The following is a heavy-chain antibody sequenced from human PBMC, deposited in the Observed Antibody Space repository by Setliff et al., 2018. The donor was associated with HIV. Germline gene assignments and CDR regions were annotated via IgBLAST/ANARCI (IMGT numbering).Heavy chain of an antibody. CDR1: GFTFSTNA. CDR2: ISSSSYI. Sequence: GGSLRLSCAASGFTFSTNAMNWVRQAPGKGLEWVSSISSSSYIYYADSVQGRFTISRDNAKNSLYLQMNSLRAEDTAVYYCARDGTAAAPTWFDPWGQGTLVTVSS. V-gene: IGHV3-21*01. CDR3: ARDGTAAAPTWFDP. J-gene: IGHJ5*02. D-gene: IGHD6-13*01.